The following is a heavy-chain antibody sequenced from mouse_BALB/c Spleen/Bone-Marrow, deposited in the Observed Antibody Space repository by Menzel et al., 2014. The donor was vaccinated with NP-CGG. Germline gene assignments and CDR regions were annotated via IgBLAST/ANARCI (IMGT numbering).Heavy chain of an antibody. J-gene: IGHJ2*01. V-gene: IGHV1-7*01. CDR1: GYTFTSYW. Sequence: QVQLQQPGAELAKPGASVKMSCKASGYTFTSYWMHWVKQRPGQSLEWVGYINPSTGYTEYNQKFKDKATLTADKSSSTAYMQLSSLTSEDSAVYYCARWGDDGTFDYWGQGTTLTVSS. D-gene: IGHD2-12*01. CDR2: INPSTGYT. CDR3: ARWGDDGTFDY.